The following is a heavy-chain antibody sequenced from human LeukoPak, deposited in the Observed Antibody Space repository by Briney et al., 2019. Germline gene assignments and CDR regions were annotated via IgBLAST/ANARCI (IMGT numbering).Heavy chain of an antibody. CDR2: MNPNSGNT. D-gene: IGHD2-2*01. CDR1: GYAFTSYD. CDR3: ARGLVPAAPDAFDY. J-gene: IGHJ4*02. V-gene: IGHV1-8*03. Sequence: GASVKVSCKASGYAFTSYDINWVRQATGQGLEWMEWMNPNSGNTGYAQKFQGRVTITRNTSISTAYMELSSLRSEDTAVYYCARGLVPAAPDAFDYWGQGTLVTVSS.